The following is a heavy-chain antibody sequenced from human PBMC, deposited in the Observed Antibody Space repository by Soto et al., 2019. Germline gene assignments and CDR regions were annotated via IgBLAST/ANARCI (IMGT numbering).Heavy chain of an antibody. Sequence: EVQLLESGGGLVQPGGSLRLSCAASGFTFSSYAMSWVRQAPGKGLEWVSAISGSGGSTYYADSVKGRLTISRDNSKNTLYLQMNSLRAEDTAVYYCAKPRYNWNDGPMWDYWGQGTLVTVSS. D-gene: IGHD1-1*01. J-gene: IGHJ4*02. CDR2: ISGSGGST. V-gene: IGHV3-23*01. CDR1: GFTFSSYA. CDR3: AKPRYNWNDGPMWDY.